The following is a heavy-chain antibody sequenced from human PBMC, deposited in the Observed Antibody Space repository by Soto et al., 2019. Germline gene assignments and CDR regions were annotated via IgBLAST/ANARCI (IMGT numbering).Heavy chain of an antibody. CDR2: ISGSGGGT. V-gene: IGHV3-23*01. J-gene: IGHJ4*02. Sequence: GWSVRLYCAVSGFNFSWYALSWVREAPGESLEWVSSISGSGGGTYYADSVKGRVTFSRDNSKNTLYLQMNSLRAEDTAVYYCAKFGMATTKRSPPYYIDYWGQGALVTVSS. CDR3: AKFGMATTKRSPPYYIDY. CDR1: GFNFSWYA. D-gene: IGHD1-1*01.